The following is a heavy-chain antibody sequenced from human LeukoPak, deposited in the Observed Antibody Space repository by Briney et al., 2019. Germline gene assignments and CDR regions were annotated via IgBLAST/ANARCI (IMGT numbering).Heavy chain of an antibody. D-gene: IGHD6-6*01. CDR2: ISDGAGST. V-gene: IGHV3-23*01. J-gene: IGHJ4*02. CDR1: GFTFSNAW. CDR3: AKRIEYSSSSAYFDF. Sequence: GGSLRLSCAASGFTFSNAWMSWVRQAPGKGLEWVSAISDGAGSTYYADSVKGRFTISRDNSKNTLYLQMNSLRADDTAVYYCAKRIEYSSSSAYFDFWGQGTLVTVSS.